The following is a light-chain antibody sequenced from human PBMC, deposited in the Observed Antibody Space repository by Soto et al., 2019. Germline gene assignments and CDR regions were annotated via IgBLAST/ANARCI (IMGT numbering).Light chain of an antibody. Sequence: VLTQSPGTLSLSPGERATLSCRASQSVSSKYLAWYQQKPGQATRVLIYGTSIRASGVPERFSGGGSGTDFTLTLTILEPEDFAVYYCQQYGSSLFTFGPVTKVDFK. J-gene: IGKJ3*01. CDR2: GTS. V-gene: IGKV3-20*01. CDR1: QSVSSKY. CDR3: QQYGSSLFT.